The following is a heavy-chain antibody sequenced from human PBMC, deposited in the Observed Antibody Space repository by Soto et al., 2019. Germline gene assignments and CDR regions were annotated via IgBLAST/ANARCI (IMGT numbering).Heavy chain of an antibody. CDR2: TSYDGSNK. Sequence: PGGSLRLSCAASGFIFSTYAMHWVRQAPGKGLEWVAVTSYDGSNKYYADSVKGRFTISRDNSKNTLYLQMNSLRTEDTAIYYCARPGSGCDVLTGQYFYYYHAVDVWGQGTTVTVSS. J-gene: IGHJ6*02. V-gene: IGHV3-30-3*01. CDR1: GFIFSTYA. CDR3: ARPGSGCDVLTGQYFYYYHAVDV. D-gene: IGHD3-9*01.